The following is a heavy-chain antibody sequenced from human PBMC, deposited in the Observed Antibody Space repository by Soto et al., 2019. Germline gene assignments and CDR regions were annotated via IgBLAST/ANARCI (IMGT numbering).Heavy chain of an antibody. Sequence: SETLSLTCAVYGGSFSGYYWSWIRQPPGKGLEWIGEINHSGSTNYNPSLKSRVTISVDTSKNQFSLKLSSVTAADTAVYYCARGLRFGELSFWYWGQGTLVTVSS. J-gene: IGHJ4*02. CDR3: ARGLRFGELSFWY. D-gene: IGHD3-10*01. CDR2: INHSGST. V-gene: IGHV4-34*01. CDR1: GGSFSGYY.